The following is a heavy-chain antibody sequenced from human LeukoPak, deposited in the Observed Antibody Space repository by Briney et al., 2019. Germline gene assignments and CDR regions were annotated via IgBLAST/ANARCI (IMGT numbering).Heavy chain of an antibody. CDR1: GFTFDDYA. D-gene: IGHD1-26*01. CDR3: AKDTQWELLGGFDP. V-gene: IGHV3-9*01. CDR2: ISWNSGSI. Sequence: GRSLRLSCAASGFTFDDYAMHWVRQAPGKGLEWVSGISWNSGSIGYADSVKGRFTISRDNAKNSLYLQMNSLRAEDTALYYCAKDTQWELLGGFDPWGQGTLVTVSS. J-gene: IGHJ5*02.